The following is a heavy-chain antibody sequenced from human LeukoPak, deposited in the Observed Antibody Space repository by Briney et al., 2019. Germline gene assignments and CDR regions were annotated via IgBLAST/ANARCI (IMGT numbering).Heavy chain of an antibody. CDR3: ACLRVSTLSFDI. D-gene: IGHD5/OR15-5a*01. Sequence: PSETLSLTCTVSGGSSSSYYWSWIRQPPGKGLDWVGYIYYSGSTNYNPSLKSRVTISVGTSKSQFSLKLSSVTAADTAVYYCACLRVSTLSFDIWGQGTMVTVSS. V-gene: IGHV4-59*01. CDR1: GGSSSSYY. CDR2: IYYSGST. J-gene: IGHJ3*02.